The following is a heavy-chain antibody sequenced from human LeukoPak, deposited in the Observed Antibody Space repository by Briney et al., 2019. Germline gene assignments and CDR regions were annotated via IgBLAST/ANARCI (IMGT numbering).Heavy chain of an antibody. CDR2: IGGEGGGT. V-gene: IGHV3-23*01. J-gene: IGHJ3*02. CDR3: AKDEVGYNRKYDGLDI. Sequence: GGSLRLSCVASGFTFSDYAMNWVRQAPGKGLEWVSVIGGEGGGTYYADSVKGRFTISRDNRKNALYLQMISLRAEGTAVYYCAKDEVGYNRKYDGLDIWGQGTMVTVSS. CDR1: GFTFSDYA. D-gene: IGHD1-14*01.